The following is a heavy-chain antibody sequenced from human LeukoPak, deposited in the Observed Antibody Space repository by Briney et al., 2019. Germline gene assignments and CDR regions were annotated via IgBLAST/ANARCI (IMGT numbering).Heavy chain of an antibody. D-gene: IGHD2-15*01. J-gene: IGHJ6*02. CDR3: ARLVVIDGMDV. CDR1: GFTFSSYW. Sequence: PGGSLRLSCAASGFTFSSYWMHWVRQAPGKGLVWVSRINSDGSSTSYADSVKGRFTISRDNAKNTLYLQMNSLRAEDTAVYYCARLVVIDGMDVWGQGTTVTVSS. CDR2: INSDGSST. V-gene: IGHV3-74*01.